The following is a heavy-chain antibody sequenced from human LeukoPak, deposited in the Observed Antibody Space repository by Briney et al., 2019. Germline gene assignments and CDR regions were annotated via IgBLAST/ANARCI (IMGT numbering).Heavy chain of an antibody. D-gene: IGHD3-3*01. CDR1: GYTFTYYY. V-gene: IGHV1-2*02. CDR3: ASISEVWSGYYTVHFDY. Sequence: ASVKVSCKAAGYTFTYYYIHWVRQAPGQGLEWMGRINPNSGDTNYAQKFQGRVTMTRDTSISTAYMELSRLRSDDTAVYYCASISEVWSGYYTVHFDYWGQGTLVTVSS. J-gene: IGHJ4*02. CDR2: INPNSGDT.